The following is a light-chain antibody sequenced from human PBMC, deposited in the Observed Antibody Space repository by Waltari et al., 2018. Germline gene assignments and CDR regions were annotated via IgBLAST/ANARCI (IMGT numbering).Light chain of an antibody. V-gene: IGLV1-44*01. CDR3: AAWDDSLNLWV. CDR2: SVK. CDR1: SSNIASST. J-gene: IGLJ3*02. Sequence: QSVLTQPPSASGTPGQRVTISCSGSSSNIASSTIHWYQQLPGTAPKLLMYSVKQRPSGVPDRVSGYKSGTSASLAISGLQSEDEADYYWAAWDDSLNLWVFGGGTELTVL.